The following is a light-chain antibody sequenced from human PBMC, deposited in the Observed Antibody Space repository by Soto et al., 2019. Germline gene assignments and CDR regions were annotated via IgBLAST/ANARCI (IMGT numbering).Light chain of an antibody. CDR1: QSVRTD. V-gene: IGKV3-15*01. J-gene: IGKJ1*01. CDR2: GAS. Sequence: EIVMTQSPATLSVSPGERATLSCRASQSVRTDLAWYQHKPGQAPRLLIYGASTRATGIPARFSGSGSGIEFTLTISSLQSEDFAVYYCQQYNNWPPRTFGQGTKVEVK. CDR3: QQYNNWPPRT.